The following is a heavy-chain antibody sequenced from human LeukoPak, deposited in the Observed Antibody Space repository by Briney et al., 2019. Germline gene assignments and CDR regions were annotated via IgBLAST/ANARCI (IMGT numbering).Heavy chain of an antibody. CDR1: RFTFSTYR. V-gene: IGHV3-21*01. Sequence: GGSLRLSCAASRFTFSTYRMNWVRQPPGKGLEWVSSISGGSSSLDYADSVKGRFTISRDNAENSLCLQMTGLRAEDTAVYYCARDYEDKVWFGHMDVWGQGTTVTVSS. CDR3: ARDYEDKVWFGHMDV. D-gene: IGHD3-10*01. J-gene: IGHJ6*02. CDR2: ISGGSSSL.